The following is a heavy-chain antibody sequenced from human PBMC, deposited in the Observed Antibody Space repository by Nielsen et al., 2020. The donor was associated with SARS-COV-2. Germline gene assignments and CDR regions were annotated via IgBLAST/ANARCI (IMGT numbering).Heavy chain of an antibody. V-gene: IGHV3-73*01. CDR1: GFSISDSG. CDR2: IRSKSHSYET. D-gene: IGHD6-13*01. J-gene: IGHJ3*02. CDR3: ASVNPVSDSWFDALDI. Sequence: GESLKISCAASGFSISDSGMHWVRQASGRGLEWLGRIRSKSHSYETVYAVSVRDRFTISRDDSENTAYLQMNSLRTEDTAVYFCASVNPVSDSWFDALDIWGQGTMVTVSS.